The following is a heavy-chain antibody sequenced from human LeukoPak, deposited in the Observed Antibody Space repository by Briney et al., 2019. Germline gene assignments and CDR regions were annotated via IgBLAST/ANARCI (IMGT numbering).Heavy chain of an antibody. V-gene: IGHV1-69*02. CDR3: ASGWSGSLFDP. CDR2: IIPILGIA. D-gene: IGHD1-26*01. CDR1: GYTFTGYY. Sequence: SVKVSCKASGYTFTGYYMHWVRQAPGQGLEWMGRIIPILGIANYAQKFQGRVTITADKSTSTAYMELSSLRSEDTAVYYCASGWSGSLFDPWGQGTLVTVSS. J-gene: IGHJ5*02.